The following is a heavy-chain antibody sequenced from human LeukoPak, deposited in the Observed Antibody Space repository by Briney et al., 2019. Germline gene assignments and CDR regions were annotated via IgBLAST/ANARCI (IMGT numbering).Heavy chain of an antibody. CDR1: GFTFGSCW. D-gene: IGHD1-26*01. CDR2: INQDGSQK. Sequence: GGSLRLSCAASGFTFGSCWMNWVRQTPGKGLEWVANINQDGSQKFYVDSVKGRFTISRDNSENTVYLQMNSLRAEDTAVYYCAKEQVVSPPWVSYFDYWGQGTLVTVSS. V-gene: IGHV3-7*03. CDR3: AKEQVVSPPWVSYFDY. J-gene: IGHJ4*02.